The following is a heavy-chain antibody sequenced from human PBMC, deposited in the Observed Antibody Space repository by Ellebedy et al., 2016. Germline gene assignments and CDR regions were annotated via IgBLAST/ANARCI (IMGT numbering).Heavy chain of an antibody. CDR1: GFSASSSY. D-gene: IGHD6-13*01. CDR3: VRDSSAWYAR. V-gene: IGHV3-53*01. J-gene: IGHJ4*02. Sequence: GESLKISCAASGFSASSSYMSWVRQAPGKGLEWVSVIYIDDSRNYADSVRGRFTISRDNSKNTVYLQMNNLRVEDTAVYYCVRDSSAWYARWGQGTLVTVSS. CDR2: IYIDDSR.